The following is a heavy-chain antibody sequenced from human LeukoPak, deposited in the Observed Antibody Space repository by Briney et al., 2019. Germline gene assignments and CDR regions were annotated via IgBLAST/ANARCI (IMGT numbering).Heavy chain of an antibody. Sequence: KTSETLSLTCAVYGGSFSGYYWSWIRQPPGKGLEWIGEINHSGSTNYNPPLKSRVTISVDTSKNQFSLKLSSVTAADTAVYYCARGIVGATWFDPWGQGTLVTVSS. J-gene: IGHJ5*02. CDR3: ARGIVGATWFDP. CDR2: INHSGST. D-gene: IGHD1-26*01. CDR1: GGSFSGYY. V-gene: IGHV4-34*01.